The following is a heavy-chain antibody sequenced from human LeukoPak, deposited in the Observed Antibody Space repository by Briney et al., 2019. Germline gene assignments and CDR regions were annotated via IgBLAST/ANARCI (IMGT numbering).Heavy chain of an antibody. CDR3: ARSGIGFTYYDFWSGYPNWFDP. J-gene: IGHJ5*02. CDR2: IIPILGIA. D-gene: IGHD3-3*01. CDR1: GGTFSSYA. Sequence: SVKVSCKASGGTFSSYAISWVRQAPGQGLEWMGRIIPILGIANYAQKFQGRVTITADKSTSTAYMELSSLRSEDTAVYYCARSGIGFTYYDFWSGYPNWFDPWGQGTLVTVSS. V-gene: IGHV1-69*04.